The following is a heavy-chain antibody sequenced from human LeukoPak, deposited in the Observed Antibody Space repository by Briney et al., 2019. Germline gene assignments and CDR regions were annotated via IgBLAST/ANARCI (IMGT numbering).Heavy chain of an antibody. CDR3: ARLPHY. Sequence: SETLSLTCTVSGGSISSYYRNWIRQPPGKGLEWIGYIYYSGSTKYNPSLKSRVTISVDTSKNQFSLKLSSVTAADTAVYYCARLPHYWGQGTLVTVSS. V-gene: IGHV4-59*01. J-gene: IGHJ4*02. CDR2: IYYSGST. CDR1: GGSISSYY.